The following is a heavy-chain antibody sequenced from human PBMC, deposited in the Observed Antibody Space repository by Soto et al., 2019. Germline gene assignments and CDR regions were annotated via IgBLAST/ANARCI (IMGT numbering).Heavy chain of an antibody. V-gene: IGHV4-30-4*01. Sequence: PSEALSLTCTVSGVSISSGDYYWSCIRQPPGKGLEWIGYIYYSGSTYYNPSLKSRVTISVDTSKNQFSLKLSSVTAADTAVYYCARDSSSSWYYYYYGMDVWGQGTTVTVSS. J-gene: IGHJ6*02. D-gene: IGHD6-13*01. CDR1: GVSISSGDYY. CDR3: ARDSSSSWYYYYYGMDV. CDR2: IYYSGST.